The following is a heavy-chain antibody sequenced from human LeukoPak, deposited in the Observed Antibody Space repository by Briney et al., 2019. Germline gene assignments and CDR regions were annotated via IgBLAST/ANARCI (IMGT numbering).Heavy chain of an antibody. D-gene: IGHD3-22*01. V-gene: IGHV4-61*02. Sequence: SQXLSLTCTVSGGSISSGSYYWSWIRQPAGRGLEWIGCIYTSGSTNYNPSLKSRVTISVETSKKQFSLKLSSVTAADTAVYYCARDLPVLGRYYDSSGYYDYYYYMDVWGKGTTVTVSS. CDR3: ARDLPVLGRYYDSSGYYDYYYYMDV. J-gene: IGHJ6*03. CDR1: GGSISSGSYY. CDR2: IYTSGST.